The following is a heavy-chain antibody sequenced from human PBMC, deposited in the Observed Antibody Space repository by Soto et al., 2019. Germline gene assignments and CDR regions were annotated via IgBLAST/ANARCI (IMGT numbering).Heavy chain of an antibody. CDR2: IYYSGST. CDR1: GGSISSYY. CDR3: ARHLVPAARVYYYYYMDV. J-gene: IGHJ6*03. D-gene: IGHD2-2*01. Sequence: PSETLSLTCTVSGGSISSYYWSWIRQPPGKGLEWIGYIYYSGSTNYNPSLKSRVTISVDTSKNQFSLKLSSVTAADTAVYYCARHLVPAARVYYYYYMDVWGKGTTVTVSS. V-gene: IGHV4-59*08.